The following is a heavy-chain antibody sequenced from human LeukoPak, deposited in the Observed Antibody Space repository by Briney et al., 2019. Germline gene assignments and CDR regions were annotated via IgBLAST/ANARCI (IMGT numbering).Heavy chain of an antibody. CDR3: ARAILSIAAAGANDAFDI. CDR1: GFTFSSYA. CDR2: ISSSGSTI. V-gene: IGHV3-48*04. D-gene: IGHD6-13*01. J-gene: IGHJ3*02. Sequence: GGSLRLSCAASGFTFSSYAMSWVRQAPGKGLEWVSYISSSGSTIYYADSVKGRFTISRDNAKNSLYLQMNSLRAEDTAVYYCARAILSIAAAGANDAFDIWGQGTMVTVSS.